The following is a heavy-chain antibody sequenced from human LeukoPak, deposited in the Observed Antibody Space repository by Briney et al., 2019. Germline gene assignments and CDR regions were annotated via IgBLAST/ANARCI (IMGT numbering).Heavy chain of an antibody. Sequence: SETLSLTCTVSGGSISSYYWSCIRQPPGKGLEWIGYIYYSGSTNYNPSLKSRVTISVDTSKNQFSLKLYSVTAADTAVYYCARDGAAGVIAVAGTGFDYWGQGTLVTVSS. V-gene: IGHV4-59*01. CDR1: GGSISSYY. CDR2: IYYSGST. J-gene: IGHJ4*02. D-gene: IGHD6-19*01. CDR3: ARDGAAGVIAVAGTGFDY.